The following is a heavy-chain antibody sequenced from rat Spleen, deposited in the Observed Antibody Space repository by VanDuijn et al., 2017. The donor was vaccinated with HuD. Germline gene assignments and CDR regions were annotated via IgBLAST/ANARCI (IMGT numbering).Heavy chain of an antibody. CDR3: AKEEFGVTFAY. J-gene: IGHJ3*01. CDR1: GFTFSDFY. D-gene: IGHD4-5*01. Sequence: EVQLVESGGDLVQPGRSLTLSCAASGFTFSDFYMAWVRQAPTRGLEWVASINYDGDGTYYRNSVKGRFTISRDNAKSSLYLQMDSLRSEDAATYYCAKEEFGVTFAYWGQGTLVTVSS. V-gene: IGHV5-20*01. CDR2: INYDGDGT.